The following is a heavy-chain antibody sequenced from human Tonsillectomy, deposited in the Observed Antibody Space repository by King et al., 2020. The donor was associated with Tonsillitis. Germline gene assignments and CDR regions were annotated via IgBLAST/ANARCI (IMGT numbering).Heavy chain of an antibody. CDR1: GFTFSTYW. V-gene: IGHV3-74*01. CDR3: ARAGLKHYDFWSGYYTDFDY. CDR2: INSDGSST. J-gene: IGHJ4*02. D-gene: IGHD3-3*01. Sequence: VQLVESGGGLVQLGGSLRLSCAASGFTFSTYWMHWVRQAPGKGLVWVSRINSDGSSTSYADSVKGRFTISRDNAKNTLYLQMNSLRAEDTAVYYCARAGLKHYDFWSGYYTDFDYWGQGTLVTVSS.